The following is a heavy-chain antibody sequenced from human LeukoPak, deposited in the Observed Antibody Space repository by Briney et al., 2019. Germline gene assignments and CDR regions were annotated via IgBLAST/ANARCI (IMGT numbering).Heavy chain of an antibody. J-gene: IGHJ4*02. CDR2: IWYDGSNK. CDR3: VRASSIGAAGLFDF. D-gene: IGHD6-13*01. V-gene: IGHV3-33*01. CDR1: GFTFSSYG. Sequence: GRSLRLSCAASGFTFSSYGMHWVRQAPGKGLEWVAVIWYDGSNKYYADSVKGRFTISRDSSKNTLFLQMNGLRAEDTAVYYCVRASSIGAAGLFDFWGQGTPVTVSS.